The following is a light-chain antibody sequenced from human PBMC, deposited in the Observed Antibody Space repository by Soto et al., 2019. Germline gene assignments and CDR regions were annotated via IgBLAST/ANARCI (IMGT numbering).Light chain of an antibody. V-gene: IGKV1-33*01. Sequence: DIQMTQSPSSLSASVGDRVTITCQASQDITSDLNWYQQKPGKAPKVLIYEASNLKTGVPSRFSGSGSGTDFTFTISSLQPEDIATYFCQQYDNVPLTFGGGTKVEI. CDR3: QQYDNVPLT. J-gene: IGKJ4*01. CDR1: QDITSD. CDR2: EAS.